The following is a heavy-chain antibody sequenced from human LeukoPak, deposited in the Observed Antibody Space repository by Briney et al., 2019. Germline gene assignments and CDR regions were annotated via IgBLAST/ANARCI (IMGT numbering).Heavy chain of an antibody. D-gene: IGHD6-19*01. CDR2: IIPMPGIA. CDR3: ARGPSLGGCEFGDQYYFDY. V-gene: IGHV1-69*04. CDR1: GGTFSTYA. Sequence: GASVKVSCKASGGTFSTYAISWVRQAPGQGLEWMGRIIPMPGIANYAQKFQGRVTMTADKSTGTTYMELYSLRSEDTAVYYCARGPSLGGCEFGDQYYFDYWGQGILVTVSS. J-gene: IGHJ4*02.